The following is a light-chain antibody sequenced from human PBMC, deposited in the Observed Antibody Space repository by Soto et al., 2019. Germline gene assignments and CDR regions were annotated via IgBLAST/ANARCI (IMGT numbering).Light chain of an antibody. V-gene: IGKV1-39*01. CDR2: EAS. CDR3: QQSYNIPRT. J-gene: IGKJ2*02. Sequence: DIQMTQSPSSLSASVGDRVTITRRTSQSISNYLNWYQQRPGKAPKRLIYEASGLQSGVPPRFSGSGSGTDFTLTISSLQPEDFATYYCQQSYNIPRTFGQGTRLEIK. CDR1: QSISNY.